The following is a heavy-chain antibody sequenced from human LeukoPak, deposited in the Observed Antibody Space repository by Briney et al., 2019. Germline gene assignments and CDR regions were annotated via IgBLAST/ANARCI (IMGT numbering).Heavy chain of an antibody. V-gene: IGHV3-23*01. D-gene: IGHD5-18*01. Sequence: GGSLRLSCAASGFSFSRYAMNWVRQAPEKGLEWVSYISTGGDNTFYADSLKGRFTVSRDNSKNTLYLQMNSLRAEDTAVYYCAKGGGYSYGPGYGMDVWGQGTTVTVSS. CDR1: GFSFSRYA. J-gene: IGHJ6*02. CDR2: ISTGGDNT. CDR3: AKGGGYSYGPGYGMDV.